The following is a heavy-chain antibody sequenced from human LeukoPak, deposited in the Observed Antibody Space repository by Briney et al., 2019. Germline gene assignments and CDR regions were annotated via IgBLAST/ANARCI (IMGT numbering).Heavy chain of an antibody. D-gene: IGHD2-15*01. CDR2: ISYRGST. J-gene: IGHJ4*02. V-gene: IGHV4-31*02. CDR3: ARISQSSGGFYY. Sequence: SETLSLTCTVTGGSISNSGGFYWSWIRQHPGNGLEWIGFISYRGSTYYNPSLKSRVSMSVDTSRSQFSLRLTSVTDEDTAVYYCARISQSSGGFYYWGQGSLVTVSS. CDR1: GGSISNSGGFY.